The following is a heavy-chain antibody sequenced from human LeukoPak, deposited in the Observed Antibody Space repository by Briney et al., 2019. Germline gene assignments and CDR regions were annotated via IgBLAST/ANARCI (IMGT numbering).Heavy chain of an antibody. CDR1: GFTFSSYS. D-gene: IGHD5-24*01. Sequence: GGSLRLSCEASGFTFSSYSMNWVRQAPGKGLEWVSYISSSSSTIYYADSVKGRFTISRDNAKNTLYLQMNSLRAEDTAVYYCARESGMATAYFDYWGQGTLVTVSS. CDR3: ARESGMATAYFDY. J-gene: IGHJ4*02. CDR2: ISSSSSTI. V-gene: IGHV3-48*01.